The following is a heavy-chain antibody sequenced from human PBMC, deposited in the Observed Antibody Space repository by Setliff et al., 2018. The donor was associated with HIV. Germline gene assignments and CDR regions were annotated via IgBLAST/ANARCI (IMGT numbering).Heavy chain of an antibody. D-gene: IGHD4-17*01. CDR3: ARVQMAYAAFDV. V-gene: IGHV4-59*01. Sequence: LSLTCTVSGGSISTYYWSWIRQPPGRGLEWIGSIYFTGSSDNNPSLKSRVTLSVDTSKHQFSLKLSSVTAADTAVYYCARVQMAYAAFDVWGQGTMVT. J-gene: IGHJ3*01. CDR2: IYFTGSS. CDR1: GGSISTYY.